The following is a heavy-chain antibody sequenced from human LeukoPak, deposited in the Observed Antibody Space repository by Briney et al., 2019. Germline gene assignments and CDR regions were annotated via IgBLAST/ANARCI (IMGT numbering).Heavy chain of an antibody. CDR3: ARGKYGDWYFDY. J-gene: IGHJ4*02. CDR2: IIPIFGTI. CDR1: GGTFSSYA. D-gene: IGHD4-17*01. V-gene: IGHV1-69*05. Sequence: SVKVSCKASGGTFSSYAISWVRQAPGQGLEWMGGIIPIFGTINYAQKFQGRVTMTRDTSTSTVYMDLTSLRSDDTAVYYCARGKYGDWYFDYWGQGTLVTVSS.